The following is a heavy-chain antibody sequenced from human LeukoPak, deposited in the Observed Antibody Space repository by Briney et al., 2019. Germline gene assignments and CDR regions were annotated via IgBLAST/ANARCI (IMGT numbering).Heavy chain of an antibody. D-gene: IGHD4-11*01. Sequence: PSETLSLTCTVSGGSISSYYWSWIRQPPGKGLEWIGYIYYSGSTNYNPSLKSRVTISVDTSKNQFSLKLSSVTAADTAVYYCAKDPYSNYEANWFDPWGQGTLVTVSS. CDR1: GGSISSYY. J-gene: IGHJ5*02. CDR2: IYYSGST. CDR3: AKDPYSNYEANWFDP. V-gene: IGHV4-59*01.